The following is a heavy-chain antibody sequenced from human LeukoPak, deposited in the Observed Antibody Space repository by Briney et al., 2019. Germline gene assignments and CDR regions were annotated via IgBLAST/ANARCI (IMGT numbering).Heavy chain of an antibody. D-gene: IGHD1-7*01. J-gene: IGHJ4*02. Sequence: SETLSLTCTVSGGSISSYYWSWIRQPPGKGLEWIGEINHSGSTNYNPSLKSRVTISVDTSKNQFSLKLSSVTAAGTAVYYCARGLELPLDYWGQGTLVTVSS. CDR2: INHSGST. CDR1: GGSISSYY. V-gene: IGHV4-34*01. CDR3: ARGLELPLDY.